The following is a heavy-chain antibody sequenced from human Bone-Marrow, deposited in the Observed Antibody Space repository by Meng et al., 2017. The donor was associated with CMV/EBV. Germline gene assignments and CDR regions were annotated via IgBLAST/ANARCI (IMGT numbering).Heavy chain of an antibody. CDR3: ARVTGRTYYDFWSGQYYFDY. CDR2: ISSSGSTI. CDR1: GFTFSDYY. D-gene: IGHD3-3*01. V-gene: IGHV3-11*01. Sequence: GGSLRLSCAASGFTFSDYYMSWIRQAPGKGLEWVSYISSSGSTIYYADSVKGRFTISRDNAKKSLYLQMNSLRAEDTAVYYCARVTGRTYYDFWSGQYYFDYWGQGTLVTASS. J-gene: IGHJ4*02.